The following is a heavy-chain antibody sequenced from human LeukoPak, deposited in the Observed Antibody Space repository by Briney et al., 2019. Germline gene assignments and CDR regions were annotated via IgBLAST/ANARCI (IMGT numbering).Heavy chain of an antibody. J-gene: IGHJ4*02. V-gene: IGHV4-59*01. CDR3: ARYDSSGYYLFDY. D-gene: IGHD3-22*01. CDR2: IYYSGST. CDR1: GGSISSYY. Sequence: PSETLSLTCTVSGGSISSYYWSWIRQPPGKGLEWIGYIYYSGSTNYNPSLKSRVTISVDTSKNQFSLKLSSVTAADTAVYYCARYDSSGYYLFDYWGQGTLVTVSS.